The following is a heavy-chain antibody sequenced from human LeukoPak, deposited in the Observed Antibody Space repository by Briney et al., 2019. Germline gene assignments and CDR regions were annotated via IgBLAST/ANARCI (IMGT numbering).Heavy chain of an antibody. CDR2: IYYSGST. CDR3: ARTDYYDSSGYLNWFDP. J-gene: IGHJ5*02. V-gene: IGHV4-59*08. D-gene: IGHD3-22*01. Sequence: SETLSLTCTVSGGSISSYYWSWIRQPPGKGLEWIGYIYYSGSTNYNPSLKSRVTISVDTSKNQFSLKLSSVTAADTAVYYCARTDYYDSSGYLNWFDPWGQGTLVTVSS. CDR1: GGSISSYY.